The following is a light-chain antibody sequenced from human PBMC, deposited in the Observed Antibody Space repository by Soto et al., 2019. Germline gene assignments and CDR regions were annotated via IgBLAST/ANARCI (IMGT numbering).Light chain of an antibody. Sequence: QSALTQPPSASGSPGRSVAISCTGTSSDVGGYNYVSWYQQHPGKAPTLMIYEVNKRPSGVPDRFSGSKSGNTASLTVSGLQAEDEADYYCSSYAGSSNVFGTGTKVTVL. CDR1: SSDVGGYNY. CDR2: EVN. CDR3: SSYAGSSNV. J-gene: IGLJ1*01. V-gene: IGLV2-8*01.